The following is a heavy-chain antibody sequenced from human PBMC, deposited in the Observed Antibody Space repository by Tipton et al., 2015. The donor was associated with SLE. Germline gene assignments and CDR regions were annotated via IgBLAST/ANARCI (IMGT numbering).Heavy chain of an antibody. D-gene: IGHD5-12*01. V-gene: IGHV4-59*05. CDR3: ARHDYDTYYFDY. J-gene: IGHJ4*02. Sequence: TLSLTCTVSGGSMSTYYWSWIRQPPGKGLEWIGSIYYSGDTYYTPSLKSRVTISVDTSKNQFSLKLSSATAADTAVYYCARHDYDTYYFDYWGQGTLVTVSS. CDR2: IYYSGDT. CDR1: GGSMSTYY.